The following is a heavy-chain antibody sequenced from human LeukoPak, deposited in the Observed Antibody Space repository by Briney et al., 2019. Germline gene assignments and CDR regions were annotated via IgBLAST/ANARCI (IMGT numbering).Heavy chain of an antibody. V-gene: IGHV4-39*01. CDR2: IYYSGST. D-gene: IGHD3-10*01. Sequence: SETLSLTCTVSGGSISSSSYYWGWIRQPPGKGLEWIGSIYYSGSTYYNPSLKSRVTISVDTSKNQFSLKLSSVTAADTAVYYCARQSDLYGSGSYYLQPGYYFDYWGQGTLVAVSS. CDR1: GGSISSSSYY. CDR3: ARQSDLYGSGSYYLQPGYYFDY. J-gene: IGHJ4*02.